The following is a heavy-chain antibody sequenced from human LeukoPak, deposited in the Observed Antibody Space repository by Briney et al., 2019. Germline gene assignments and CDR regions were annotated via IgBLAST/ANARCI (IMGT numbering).Heavy chain of an antibody. CDR3: AMLGATAWGHAFDI. CDR1: GGTFSSYA. V-gene: IGHV1-69*06. CDR2: IIPIFGTA. Sequence: ASVKVSCKASGGTFSSYAISWVRQAPGQGLEWMGGIIPIFGTANYAQKFQGRVTITADKSTSTAYMELSSLRSEDTAVYYCAMLGATAWGHAFDIWGQGTMVTVSS. D-gene: IGHD1-26*01. J-gene: IGHJ3*02.